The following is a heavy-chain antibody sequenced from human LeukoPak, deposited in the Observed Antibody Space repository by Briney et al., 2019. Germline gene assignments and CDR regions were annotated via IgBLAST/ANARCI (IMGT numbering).Heavy chain of an antibody. J-gene: IGHJ4*02. Sequence: GASVKVSCKASGYTFTTYYMHSVRQAPGQALEWMGIINPSGGSTSYAQKFQGRVTMTRDTSTSTVYMELSSLRSEDTAVYYCARGSGSYAPLDYWGQGTLVTVSS. CDR1: GYTFTTYY. V-gene: IGHV1-46*01. D-gene: IGHD1-26*01. CDR3: ARGSGSYAPLDY. CDR2: INPSGGST.